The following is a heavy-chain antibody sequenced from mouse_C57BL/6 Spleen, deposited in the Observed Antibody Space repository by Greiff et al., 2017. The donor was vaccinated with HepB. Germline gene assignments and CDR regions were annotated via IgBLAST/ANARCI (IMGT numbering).Heavy chain of an antibody. Sequence: QVQLQQSGAELVRPGASVKLSCKASGYTFTDYYINWVKQRPGQGLEWIARIYPGSGNTYYNEKFKGKATLTAEKSSSTAYMQLSSLTSEDSAVYFCARSRYYGSSYAMDYWGQGTSVTVSS. V-gene: IGHV1-76*01. D-gene: IGHD1-1*01. CDR1: GYTFTDYY. CDR2: IYPGSGNT. CDR3: ARSRYYGSSYAMDY. J-gene: IGHJ4*01.